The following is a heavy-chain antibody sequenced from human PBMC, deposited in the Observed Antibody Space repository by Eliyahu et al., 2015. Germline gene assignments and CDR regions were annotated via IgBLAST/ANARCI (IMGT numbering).Heavy chain of an antibody. J-gene: IGHJ4*02. Sequence: EVHLVESGGGLVQPGRSLRLSCAASGFSFDDCAMHWVRQAPGKGLEWVSGISWNSDNIGYADSVKGRFTISRDNAKNSLYLQMNSLRAEDTALYYCAKDFHSSGYSPFDYWGQGTLVTVSS. CDR1: GFSFDDCA. CDR3: AKDFHSSGYSPFDY. CDR2: ISWNSDNI. D-gene: IGHD3-22*01. V-gene: IGHV3-9*01.